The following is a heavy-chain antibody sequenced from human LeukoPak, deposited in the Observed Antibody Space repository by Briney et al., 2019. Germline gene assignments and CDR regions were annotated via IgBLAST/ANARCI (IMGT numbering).Heavy chain of an antibody. CDR1: GFTFSSYS. J-gene: IGHJ4*02. D-gene: IGHD6-13*01. CDR2: ISSGSSTI. CDR3: AKTGGIAAAH. V-gene: IGHV3-48*01. Sequence: GGSLRLSCAASGFTFSSYSMNWVRQAPGKGLEWVSYISSGSSTIYYADSVKGRFTISRDNSKNTLYLQMNSLRAEDTALYYCAKTGGIAAAHWGQGTLVTVSS.